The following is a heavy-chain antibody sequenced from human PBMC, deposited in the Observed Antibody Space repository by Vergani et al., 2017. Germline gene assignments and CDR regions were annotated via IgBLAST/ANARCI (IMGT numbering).Heavy chain of an antibody. J-gene: IGHJ6*02. CDR1: GGTFSSYA. Sequence: QVQLVQSGAEVKKPGSSVKVSCKASGGTFSSYAISWVRQAPGQGLEWMGGIIPIFGTANYAQKFQGRVTFTADESTSAAYMELSSLRSDDTAVYYCARVRSRYGSGGGGNYYYGLDVWGQGTTVTVSS. CDR2: IIPIFGTA. V-gene: IGHV1-69*01. CDR3: ARVRSRYGSGGGGNYYYGLDV. D-gene: IGHD3-10*01.